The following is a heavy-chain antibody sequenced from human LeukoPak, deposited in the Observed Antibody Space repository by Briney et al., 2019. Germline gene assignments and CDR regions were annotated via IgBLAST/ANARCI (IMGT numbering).Heavy chain of an antibody. D-gene: IGHD4-11*01. V-gene: IGHV3-23*01. Sequence: PGGSLRLSCTASGFTFSSYAMSWVRQAPGKGLEWVSAISGGGGSTYYADSVKGRFTISRDNSKNTLYLQMNSLRAEDTAVYYCAKGRYSHGTYFDYWGQGTLVTVSS. CDR1: GFTFSSYA. CDR3: AKGRYSHGTYFDY. J-gene: IGHJ4*02. CDR2: ISGGGGST.